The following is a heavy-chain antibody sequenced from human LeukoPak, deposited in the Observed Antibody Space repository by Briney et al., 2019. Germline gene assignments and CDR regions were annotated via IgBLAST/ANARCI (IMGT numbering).Heavy chain of an antibody. D-gene: IGHD3-10*01. V-gene: IGHV3-7*01. CDR1: GFTFSSYW. J-gene: IGHJ5*02. CDR3: AREGLWFGEFEYNWFDP. CDR2: IKQDGSEK. Sequence: GGSLRLSCAASGFTFSSYWMSWVRQAPGKGLEWVANIKQDGSEKYYVDSVKGRFTISRDNAKNSLYLLMNSLRAEDTAVYYCAREGLWFGEFEYNWFDPWGQGTLVTVSS.